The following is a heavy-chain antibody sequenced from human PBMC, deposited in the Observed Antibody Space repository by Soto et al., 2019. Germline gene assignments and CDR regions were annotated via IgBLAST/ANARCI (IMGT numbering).Heavy chain of an antibody. Sequence: GASVKVSCKASGGTFSSYAISWVRQAPGQGLEWMGGIIPIFGTANYAQKFQGRVTITADKSTSTAYMELSSLRSEDTAVYYCARATLGYCSGGSCYHTETYYYYYGMDVWGQGTTVTVSS. CDR3: ARATLGYCSGGSCYHTETYYYYYGMDV. V-gene: IGHV1-69*06. J-gene: IGHJ6*02. CDR2: IIPIFGTA. D-gene: IGHD2-15*01. CDR1: GGTFSSYA.